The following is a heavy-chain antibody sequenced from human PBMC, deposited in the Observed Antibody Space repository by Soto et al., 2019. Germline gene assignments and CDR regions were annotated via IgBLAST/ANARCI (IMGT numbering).Heavy chain of an antibody. V-gene: IGHV3-48*01. Sequence: EVQLVESGGGLVQPGGSLRLSCAASGFTFSSYSMNWVRQAPGKGLEWVSYISSSSSTIYYADSVKGRFTISRDNAKNSLYLQMNSLRAEDTAVYYCARDSMNGLNWFDPWGQGTLVTVSS. D-gene: IGHD2-8*01. CDR3: ARDSMNGLNWFDP. J-gene: IGHJ5*02. CDR1: GFTFSSYS. CDR2: ISSSSSTI.